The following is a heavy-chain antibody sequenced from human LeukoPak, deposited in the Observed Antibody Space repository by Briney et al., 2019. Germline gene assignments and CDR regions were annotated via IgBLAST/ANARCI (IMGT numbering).Heavy chain of an antibody. CDR2: IYTSGST. D-gene: IGHD2-15*01. Sequence: PSETLSLTCTVSGGSISSYYWSWIRQPAGKGLEWIGRIYTSGSTYYNPSLKSRVTISVDTSKNQFSLKLSSVTAADTAVYYCARGYCSGGSCYPGSVTFDYWGQGTLVTVSS. CDR1: GGSISSYY. J-gene: IGHJ4*02. CDR3: ARGYCSGGSCYPGSVTFDY. V-gene: IGHV4-4*07.